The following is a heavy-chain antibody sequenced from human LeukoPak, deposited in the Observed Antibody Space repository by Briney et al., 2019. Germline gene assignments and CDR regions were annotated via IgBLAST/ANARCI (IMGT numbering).Heavy chain of an antibody. CDR2: IYYSGST. CDR3: ARGYNRQSNPFDY. CDR1: GGSMSSNY. D-gene: IGHD1-1*01. Sequence: PSETLSLTCNVSGGSMSSNYWSWIRQSPGKGLEWIGYIYYSGSTDYNPSLKSRVTISADRSKNQFSLRLGSVTAADTAVYYCARGYNRQSNPFDYWGQGTLVTVSS. J-gene: IGHJ4*02. V-gene: IGHV4-59*01.